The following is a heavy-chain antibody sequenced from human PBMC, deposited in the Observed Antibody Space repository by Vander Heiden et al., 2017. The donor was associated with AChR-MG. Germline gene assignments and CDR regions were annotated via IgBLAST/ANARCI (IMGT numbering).Heavy chain of an antibody. Sequence: EVQLVESGGGLVQPGGSLRLSCAASGFTFSSYWMSWVRQAPGKGLEWVANIKQDGSEKYYVDSVKGRFTISRDNAKNSLYLQMNSLRAEDTAVYYCARDSGYDSDAFDIWGQGTMVTVSS. CDR3: ARDSGYDSDAFDI. CDR1: GFTFSSYW. V-gene: IGHV3-7*01. J-gene: IGHJ3*02. D-gene: IGHD5-12*01. CDR2: IKQDGSEK.